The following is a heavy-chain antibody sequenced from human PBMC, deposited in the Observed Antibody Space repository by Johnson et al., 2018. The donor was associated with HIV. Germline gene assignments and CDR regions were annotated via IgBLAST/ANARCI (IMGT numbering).Heavy chain of an antibody. J-gene: IGHJ3*02. CDR2: RKEAGGET. CDR3: ARESGHFGVSAFDM. Sequence: VQLVESGGGVVRPGGSLRLSCAASGFTLNFHWMTWVRQAPGKGLAWVAIRKEAGGETYYVDSVKGRFTISRDNSNNLLYLQMSSLRVEDTAVYCCARESGHFGVSAFDMWGQGTMVTVSS. V-gene: IGHV3-7*05. D-gene: IGHD3-10*01. CDR1: GFTLNFHW.